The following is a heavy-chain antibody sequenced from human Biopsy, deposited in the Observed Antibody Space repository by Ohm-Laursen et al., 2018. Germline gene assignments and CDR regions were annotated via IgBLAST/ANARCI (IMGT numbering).Heavy chain of an antibody. CDR3: ARDGEAKYCKHGVCPSDF. V-gene: IGHV3-21*01. CDR1: GVTLSGYA. CDR2: ISASGNHL. J-gene: IGHJ4*02. Sequence: SLRLSCSASGVTLSGYAMNWVRQAPGKGLEWVSSISASGNHLYYTDSVKGRFTVSRDNGKNSVCLQMNSLRVEDTAVYYCARDGEAKYCKHGVCPSDFWGQGTLVTVSS. D-gene: IGHD2-8*01.